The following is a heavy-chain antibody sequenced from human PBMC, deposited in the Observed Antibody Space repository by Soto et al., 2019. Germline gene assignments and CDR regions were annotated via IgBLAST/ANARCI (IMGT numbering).Heavy chain of an antibody. CDR1: GFTFSSYS. CDR3: ASDPRLKAATGPFDY. V-gene: IGHV3-21*01. D-gene: IGHD6-13*01. CDR2: ISSSNTYI. J-gene: IGHJ4*02. Sequence: VGSLRLSCAASGFTFSSYSMNWVRQAPGKGLECVSSISSSNTYIYYADSVKGRFTISRDNAKNSLYLQMNSLRAEDTAVYYCASDPRLKAATGPFDYWGQGTLVTVSS.